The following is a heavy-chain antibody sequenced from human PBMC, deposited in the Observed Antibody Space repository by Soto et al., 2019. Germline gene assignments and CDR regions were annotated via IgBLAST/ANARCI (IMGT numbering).Heavy chain of an antibody. V-gene: IGHV1-8*02. CDR3: ARGRTVRSGNWNYGIAAAGPGY. CDR2: MNPNSGNT. CDR1: GYTFTGYY. J-gene: IGHJ4*02. Sequence: ASVKVSCKASGYTFTGYYMHWVRQATGQGLEWMGWMNPNSGNTGYAQKFQGRVTMTRNTSISTAYMELSSLRSEDTAVYYCARGRTVRSGNWNYGIAAAGPGYWGQGTLVTVSS. D-gene: IGHD6-13*01.